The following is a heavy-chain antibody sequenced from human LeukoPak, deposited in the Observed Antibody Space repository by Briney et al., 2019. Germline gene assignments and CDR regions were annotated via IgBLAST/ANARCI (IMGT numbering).Heavy chain of an antibody. J-gene: IGHJ4*02. CDR1: GFTFSRYS. V-gene: IGHV3-48*01. CDR2: ISSSSTI. CDR3: ARAPYSSGWYRGDNDY. D-gene: IGHD6-19*01. Sequence: GGSLRLSCAASGFTFSRYSMNWVRQAPGKGLEWVSYISSSSTIYYADSVKGRFTISRDNAKNSLYLQMNRLRAEDTAVYYCARAPYSSGWYRGDNDYWGQGTLVTVSS.